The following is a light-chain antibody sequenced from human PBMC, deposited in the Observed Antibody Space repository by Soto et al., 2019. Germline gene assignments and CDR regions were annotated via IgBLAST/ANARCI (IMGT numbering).Light chain of an antibody. CDR3: QQYNSSPWT. Sequence: DIQMTQSPSSLSASVGDRVTITCRASQGISNYLAWYQQKPGKAPKLLIYDASYLEGGVSPRFSGSGSGTDFTLTISSLQPDDFATYYCQQYNSSPWTFGQGTKVDIK. CDR2: DAS. J-gene: IGKJ1*01. CDR1: QGISNY. V-gene: IGKV1-16*01.